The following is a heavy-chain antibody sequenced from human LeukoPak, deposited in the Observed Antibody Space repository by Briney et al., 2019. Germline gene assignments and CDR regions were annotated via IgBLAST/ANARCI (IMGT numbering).Heavy chain of an antibody. CDR3: ARAQYQVPLGNRYEAFDI. V-gene: IGHV3-21*01. CDR1: GFTFSSYS. Sequence: KPGGSLRLSCAASGFTFSSYSVNWVRQAPGKGLEWVSSISSSSSYIYYADSVKGRFTISRDNAKNSLYLQMNSLRAEDTAVYYCARAQYQVPLGNRYEAFDIWGQGTMVTVSS. J-gene: IGHJ3*02. CDR2: ISSSSSYI. D-gene: IGHD2-2*01.